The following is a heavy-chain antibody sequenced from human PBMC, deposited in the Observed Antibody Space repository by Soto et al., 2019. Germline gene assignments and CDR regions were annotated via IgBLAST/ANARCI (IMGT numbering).Heavy chain of an antibody. CDR3: ARDPWGGSFDY. V-gene: IGHV3-23*01. D-gene: IGHD1-26*01. Sequence: GGSLRLSCAASGFTFTDYALNWVRQAPGKGLEWVSSISASGGVTFYADSVKGRFTISRDNSKKTLSLLMNSLRAEDTAVYYCARDPWGGSFDYWGQGSLVTVSS. CDR2: ISASGGVT. CDR1: GFTFTDYA. J-gene: IGHJ4*02.